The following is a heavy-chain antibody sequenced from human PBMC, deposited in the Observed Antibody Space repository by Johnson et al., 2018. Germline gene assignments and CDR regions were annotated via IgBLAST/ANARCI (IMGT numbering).Heavy chain of an antibody. J-gene: IGHJ6*02. CDR1: GGSISSYY. CDR2: IYYSGST. CDR3: ARLRVTIFGVVIGNGMDV. Sequence: QVQLQESGPGLVKPSETLSLTCTVSGGSISSYYWSWIRQPPGKGLEWIGYIYYSGSTNYNPSLKSRVTISVDTSKNQFSLKLSSVTAADTAVYYCARLRVTIFGVVIGNGMDVWGQGTTVTVSS. V-gene: IGHV4-59*01. D-gene: IGHD3-3*01.